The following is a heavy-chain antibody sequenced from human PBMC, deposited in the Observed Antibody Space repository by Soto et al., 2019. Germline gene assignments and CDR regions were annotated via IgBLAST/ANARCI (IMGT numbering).Heavy chain of an antibody. V-gene: IGHV3-48*02. Sequence: EVQLVESGGGLVQPGGSLRLSCAASGFTFSYNSMHWVRQAPGKGLEWVSYINSGSSSIYYADSVKGRFTISRDNAKNSLYLQMNSLRDEDTAVYFCARGRAGYGGNLDYWGQGTLVTVSS. CDR2: INSGSSSI. D-gene: IGHD5-12*01. CDR3: ARGRAGYGGNLDY. CDR1: GFTFSYNS. J-gene: IGHJ4*02.